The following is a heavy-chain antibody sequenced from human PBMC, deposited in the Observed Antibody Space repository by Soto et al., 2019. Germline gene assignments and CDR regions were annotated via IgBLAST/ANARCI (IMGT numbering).Heavy chain of an antibody. J-gene: IGHJ3*01. V-gene: IGHV3-74*03. CDR2: VNGDDTYT. Sequence: EVELVESGGGLVQPGGSLRLSCAASGFSLRAYWIHWVRQVPGKGLVWVACVNGDDTYTTYADSVRGRFFISRDNGQNTVSLQMNRLRAEDTALYFCARVVDRSSDSAPFVLDAFDVWGQGTMVTVSS. D-gene: IGHD3-22*01. CDR1: GFSLRAYW. CDR3: ARVVDRSSDSAPFVLDAFDV.